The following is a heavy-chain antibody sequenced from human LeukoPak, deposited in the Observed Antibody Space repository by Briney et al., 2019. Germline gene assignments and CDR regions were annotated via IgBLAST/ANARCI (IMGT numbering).Heavy chain of an antibody. CDR2: IYYSGST. J-gene: IGHJ5*02. V-gene: IGHV4-39*07. CDR3: AREGVDTDGGVYNWFDP. Sequence: PSETLSLTCTVSGGSISSSSYYWGWIRQPPGKGLEWIGSIYYSGSTYYNPSLKSRVTISVDTSKNQFSLKLSSVTAADTAVYYCAREGVDTDGGVYNWFDPWGQGTLVTVSS. D-gene: IGHD5-18*01. CDR1: GGSISSSSYY.